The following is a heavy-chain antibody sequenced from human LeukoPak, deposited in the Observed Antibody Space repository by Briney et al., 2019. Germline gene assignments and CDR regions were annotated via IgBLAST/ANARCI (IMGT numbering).Heavy chain of an antibody. CDR2: ISGSGGST. V-gene: IGHV3-23*01. CDR3: AKGYCSSTSCFNDY. CDR1: GFTFSSYA. D-gene: IGHD2-2*01. Sequence: GGSLRLSCAASGFTFSSYAMSWVRQAPGKGLEWVSAISGSGGSTYYADSVKGRFTISRDNSKNTLYLQMNSLRAEDTAVYYCAKGYCSSTSCFNDYWGQGTLVTVSS. J-gene: IGHJ4*02.